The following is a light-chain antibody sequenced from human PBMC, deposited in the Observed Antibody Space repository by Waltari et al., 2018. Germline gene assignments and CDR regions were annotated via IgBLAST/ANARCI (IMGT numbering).Light chain of an antibody. CDR1: SSDVGGYNY. CDR2: EVS. V-gene: IGLV2-11*01. J-gene: IGLJ2*01. CDR3: CSYAGSYTFVV. Sequence: QSALTQPRSVSGSPGQSVTISCTGTSSDVGGYNYVSWYQQHPGKAPKLMIYEVSKRPSGGPERFSGSKSGNTASLTISGLQAEDEADYYCCSYAGSYTFVVFGGGTKLTVL.